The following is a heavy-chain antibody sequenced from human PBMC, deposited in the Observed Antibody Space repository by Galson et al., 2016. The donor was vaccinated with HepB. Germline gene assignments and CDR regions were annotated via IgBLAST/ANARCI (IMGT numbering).Heavy chain of an antibody. CDR2: IIPIFGTA. D-gene: IGHD4-23*01. Sequence: SVKVSCKASGGTFSNNAFSWVRQAPGLGLEWMGGIIPIFGTADYAQKFKGRVTITADESTNTAYMEASSLRSEDTAIYYCARGTQVRWTRDYSYYGMDVWGPGTTVTVS. CDR3: ARGTQVRWTRDYSYYGMDV. CDR1: GGTFSNNA. J-gene: IGHJ6*02. V-gene: IGHV1-69*13.